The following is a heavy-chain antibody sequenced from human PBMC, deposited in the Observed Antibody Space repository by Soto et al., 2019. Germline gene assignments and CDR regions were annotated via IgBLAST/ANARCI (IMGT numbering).Heavy chain of an antibody. CDR2: IAQDGSEQ. CDR1: GFTFYSYW. Sequence: EVQLVESGGGGAQPGGPLRLSFPASGFTFYSYWWTWSRQAPGRGLESVANIAQDGSEQYYADSVKDRFTIARDNVRHSLYLQRHSLRAEDTAMYFCATANRGLAPTYWGQGTLVTVSS. V-gene: IGHV3-7*01. CDR3: ATANRGLAPTY. D-gene: IGHD3-16*01. J-gene: IGHJ4*02.